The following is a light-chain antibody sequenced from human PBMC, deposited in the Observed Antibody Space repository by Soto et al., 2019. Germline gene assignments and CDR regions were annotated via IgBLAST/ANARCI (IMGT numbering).Light chain of an antibody. V-gene: IGKV3-11*01. Sequence: EIVLTQSPATLSLSPGERATLSCRASQSVSSYLAWYQQKPGQAPRLLIYDASNRATGIPARFSGSGSGTDSTPTISSLEPEDVADYYCQQRSNWPLTFGGGTKVEIK. CDR3: QQRSNWPLT. CDR2: DAS. CDR1: QSVSSY. J-gene: IGKJ4*01.